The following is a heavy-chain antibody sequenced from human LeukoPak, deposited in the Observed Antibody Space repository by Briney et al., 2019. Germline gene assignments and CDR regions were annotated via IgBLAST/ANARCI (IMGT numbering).Heavy chain of an antibody. CDR3: ARALSGSYPFDY. V-gene: IGHV4-59*01. J-gene: IGHJ4*02. CDR2: IYYSGST. CDR1: GGSISSYY. Sequence: SETLSLTCTVSGGSISSYYWSWIRQPPGKGLERIGYIYYSGSTNYNPSLKSRVTISVDTSKNQFSLKLSSVTAADTAVYYCARALSGSYPFDYWGQGTLVTVSS. D-gene: IGHD1-26*01.